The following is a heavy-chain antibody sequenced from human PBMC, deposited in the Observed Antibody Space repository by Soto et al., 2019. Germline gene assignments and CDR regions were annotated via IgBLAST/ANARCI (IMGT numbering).Heavy chain of an antibody. D-gene: IGHD6-13*01. CDR1: GGTFSRHA. CDR2: IIPLFGTT. V-gene: IGHV1-69*01. J-gene: IGHJ5*02. CDR3: ARAAIHGSSWYFWFDP. Sequence: QVQLVQSGSEVKMPGSSVKVSCKTSGGTFSRHAINWVRQAPGQGLEGMGGIIPLFGTTNYAQKFKGRVTISADESTSTDYLEMSSLPSEDSAVYYCARAAIHGSSWYFWFDPWGQGTLVTVSS.